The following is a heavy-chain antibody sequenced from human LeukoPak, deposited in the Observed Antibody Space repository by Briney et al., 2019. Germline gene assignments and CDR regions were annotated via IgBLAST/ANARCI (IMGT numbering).Heavy chain of an antibody. D-gene: IGHD5-18*01. CDR1: GFTFSPYA. CDR3: ARERIQLWLRGEFDY. CDR2: ISSDGNYK. V-gene: IGHV3-30*04. J-gene: IGHJ4*02. Sequence: GKSLRLSCAASGFTFSPYAMHWVRQAPGKGLEWVGVISSDGNYKYYADSVTGRVTISRDNPKNSLFLHMNSLRPDDTAIYYCARERIQLWLRGEFDYWGQGTLVTVSS.